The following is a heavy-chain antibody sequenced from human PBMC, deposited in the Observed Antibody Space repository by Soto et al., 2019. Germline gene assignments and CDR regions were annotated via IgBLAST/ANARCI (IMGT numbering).Heavy chain of an antibody. CDR1: GFTVSSYY. D-gene: IGHD1-26*01. J-gene: IGHJ6*02. Sequence: EVQLVESGGGLVQPGGSLRLSCAASGFTVSSYYMSWVRQAPGKGLEWVSVIYSGGSTYYADSVKGRFTISRHNSKNTLYLQMNSLRAEDTAVYYCAREEGYSGSYLPPYYYGMDVWGQGTTVTVSS. V-gene: IGHV3-53*04. CDR3: AREEGYSGSYLPPYYYGMDV. CDR2: IYSGGST.